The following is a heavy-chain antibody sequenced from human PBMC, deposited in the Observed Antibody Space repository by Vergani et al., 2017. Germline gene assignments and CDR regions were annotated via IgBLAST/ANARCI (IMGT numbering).Heavy chain of an antibody. D-gene: IGHD2-15*01. CDR3: AREVVAATQGLFWFDP. CDR1: GGSFSGYY. Sequence: QVQLQQWGAGLLKPSETLSLTCAVYGGSFSGYYWSWIRQPPGKGLEWIGRIYTSGSTNYNPSLKSRVTISVDTSKNQFSLKLSSVTAADTAVYYCAREVVAATQGLFWFDPWGQGTLVTVSS. V-gene: IGHV4-59*10. J-gene: IGHJ5*02. CDR2: IYTSGST.